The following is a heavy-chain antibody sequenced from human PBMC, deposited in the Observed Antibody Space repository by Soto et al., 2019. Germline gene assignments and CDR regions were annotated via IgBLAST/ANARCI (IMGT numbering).Heavy chain of an antibody. CDR1: GGTFSSYA. D-gene: IGHD3-22*01. Sequence: QVQLVQSGAEVKKPGSSVKVSCKASGGTFSSYAISWVRQAPGQGLEWTGGIIPIFGTADDAQKFQGRVTITPDESTSTGNMELSSLRSDDTAVYYCASHYDSSGYYYRGLDYWGQGTLVTVSS. CDR3: ASHYDSSGYYYRGLDY. J-gene: IGHJ4*02. V-gene: IGHV1-69*05. CDR2: IIPIFGTA.